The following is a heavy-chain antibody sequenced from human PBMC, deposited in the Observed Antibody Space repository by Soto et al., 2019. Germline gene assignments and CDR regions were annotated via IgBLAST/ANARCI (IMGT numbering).Heavy chain of an antibody. CDR3: ARGGGNFDY. Sequence: EVQLVESGGGLVQPGGSLRLSCAASGFTFSNYWMSWVRQAPGRGLEWVANIKQDGSDKYYVDSVKGRFTISRDNAKNSLNLQMNSLRAEDTAFYYCARGGGNFDYWGQGTLVTVSS. J-gene: IGHJ4*02. CDR1: GFTFSNYW. V-gene: IGHV3-7*03. CDR2: IKQDGSDK.